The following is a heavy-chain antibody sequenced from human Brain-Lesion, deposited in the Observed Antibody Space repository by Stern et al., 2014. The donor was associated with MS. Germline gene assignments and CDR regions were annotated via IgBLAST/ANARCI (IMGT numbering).Heavy chain of an antibody. CDR3: ARVETPLADFYYYYGMDV. D-gene: IGHD5-18*01. CDR2: INRGSDYI. V-gene: IGHV3-21*01. Sequence: EVQLVQSGGGLVKPGGSLRLSCAASGFTFSSYTMNWVRQAPGKGLELVSSINRGSDYIYYADSVKGRFTISRDNAKNSLYLQMNSLRAEDTALYYCARVETPLADFYYYYGMDVWGQGTTVTVSS. CDR1: GFTFSSYT. J-gene: IGHJ6*02.